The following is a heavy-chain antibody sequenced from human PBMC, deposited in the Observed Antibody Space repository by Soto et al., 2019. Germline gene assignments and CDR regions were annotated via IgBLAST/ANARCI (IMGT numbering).Heavy chain of an antibody. CDR3: ARGVATTVCFQP. J-gene: IGHJ1*01. V-gene: IGHV4-31*03. Sequence: QVQLQESGPGLVKPSQTLSLTCTVSGGSIRSGGYYWSWIRQHPGKGLEWIGYIYYSGSTYYNPPLKSRVTVSVDASKNQFSLKLSSVSAAETAVYYCARGVATTVCFQPWGQGTLVTVSS. D-gene: IGHD5-12*01. CDR2: IYYSGST. CDR1: GGSIRSGGYY.